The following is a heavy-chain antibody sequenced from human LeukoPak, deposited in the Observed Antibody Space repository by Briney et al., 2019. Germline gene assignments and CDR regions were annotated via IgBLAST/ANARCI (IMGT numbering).Heavy chain of an antibody. CDR3: GTVVREQSYGPGHIEY. Sequence: SVKVSCKASGGTFSTYAISWVRQAPGQGLEWMGGIIPIFGTANYAQKFQGRVTITTDESTSTAYMELSGLRYEDTAVYYCGTVVREQSYGPGHIEYWGQGTLVTVSS. CDR2: IIPIFGTA. D-gene: IGHD5-18*01. V-gene: IGHV1-69*05. CDR1: GGTFSTYA. J-gene: IGHJ4*02.